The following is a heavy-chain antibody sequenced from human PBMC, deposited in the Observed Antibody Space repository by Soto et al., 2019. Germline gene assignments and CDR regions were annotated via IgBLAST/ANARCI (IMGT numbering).Heavy chain of an antibody. CDR2: INPNSGGT. V-gene: IGHV1-2*04. D-gene: IGHD2-15*01. CDR3: ARMGDCSGGSCYRAHAFDI. Sequence: ASVKVSCKASGYTFTGYYMHWVRQAPGQGLEWMGWINPNSGGTNYAQKFQGWVTMTRDTSISTAYMELSRLRSDDTAVYYCARMGDCSGGSCYRAHAFDIWGQGTMVTVSS. CDR1: GYTFTGYY. J-gene: IGHJ3*02.